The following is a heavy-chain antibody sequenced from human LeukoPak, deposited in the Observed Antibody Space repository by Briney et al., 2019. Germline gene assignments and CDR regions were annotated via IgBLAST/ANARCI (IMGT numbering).Heavy chain of an antibody. J-gene: IGHJ3*02. D-gene: IGHD4-17*01. CDR3: ARDLVTVTKGFDI. CDR1: GVSISRSY. V-gene: IGHV4-59*01. Sequence: PSETLSLTCSISGVSISRSYWIWIRQTPGKGLEWIGYISYTGVSSYNPSLKSRVTISIDTSKNHFSLKLSSVTAADTAVYYCARDLVTVTKGFDIWGQGTMVSVSS. CDR2: ISYTGVS.